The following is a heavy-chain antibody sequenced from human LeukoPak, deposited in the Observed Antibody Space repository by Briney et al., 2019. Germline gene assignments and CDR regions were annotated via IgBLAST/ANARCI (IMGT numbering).Heavy chain of an antibody. CDR1: GFTFSSYW. CDR2: INSDESTI. CDR3: VRDWRADI. Sequence: GGSLRLSCAVSGFTFSSYWMHWVRQAPGEGPVWVSRINSDESTISYADYVKGRFTISRDNAKNTLFLQMNSLRVEDTAVYYCVRDWRADIWGQGTMVTVSS. V-gene: IGHV3-74*01. J-gene: IGHJ3*02.